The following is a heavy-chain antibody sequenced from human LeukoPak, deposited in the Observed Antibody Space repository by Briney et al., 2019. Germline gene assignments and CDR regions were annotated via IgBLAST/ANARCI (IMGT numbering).Heavy chain of an antibody. CDR1: GFTFSKYA. Sequence: GGSLRLSCAASGFTFSKYAMSWVRQAPGKGLVWVTCISGSGGCPYYAVSVKGRFTLPRDYYKHTLYVQVKSLRADDTAVYYYARDRDGTGNYPLDYWGQGTLVIVSS. D-gene: IGHD3-10*01. CDR3: ARDRDGTGNYPLDY. V-gene: IGHV3-23*01. CDR2: ISGSGGCP. J-gene: IGHJ4*02.